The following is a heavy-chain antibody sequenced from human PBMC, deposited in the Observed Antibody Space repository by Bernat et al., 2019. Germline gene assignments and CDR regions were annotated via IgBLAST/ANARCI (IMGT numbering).Heavy chain of an antibody. CDR2: IYYSGST. D-gene: IGHD7-27*01. Sequence: QLQLQESGPGLVKPSETLSLTCTVSGGSISSSSYYWGWIRQPPGKGLEWIGSIYYSGSTYYNPSLKSRVTISVDTSKNQFSLKLSSVTAADTAVYYCARELRTGDLYYYYGMDVWGQGTTVTVSS. CDR3: ARELRTGDLYYYYGMDV. V-gene: IGHV4-39*07. CDR1: GGSISSSSYY. J-gene: IGHJ6*02.